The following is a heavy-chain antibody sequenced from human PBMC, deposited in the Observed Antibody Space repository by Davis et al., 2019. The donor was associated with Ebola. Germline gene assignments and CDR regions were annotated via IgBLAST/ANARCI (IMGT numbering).Heavy chain of an antibody. Sequence: SETLSLTCTVSGGSIGTSNYYWDWIRQSPGAGLEWIGSISYSGRSGSIYYNPSLKSRVTISVDTSKNQFSLKLSSVTAADTAVYYCARGVRRYFDSRNDYWGQGTLVTISS. CDR1: GGSIGTSNYY. V-gene: IGHV4-39*07. CDR2: ISYSGRSGSI. D-gene: IGHD3-9*01. CDR3: ARGVRRYFDSRNDY. J-gene: IGHJ4*02.